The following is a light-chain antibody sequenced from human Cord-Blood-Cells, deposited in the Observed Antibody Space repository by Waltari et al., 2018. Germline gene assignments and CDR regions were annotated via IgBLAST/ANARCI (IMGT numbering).Light chain of an antibody. CDR2: EGS. V-gene: IGLV2-23*01. Sequence: QSALTQPASVSGSPGPSITISCTGTSSDVGSYNLVSWYQQHPGKAPKLMIDEGSKRPSGVSNLFSGSKSGNTASLTIAGLQAEDEADYYCCSYAGSSTYVVFGGGTKLTVL. CDR1: SSDVGSYNL. J-gene: IGLJ2*01. CDR3: CSYAGSSTYVV.